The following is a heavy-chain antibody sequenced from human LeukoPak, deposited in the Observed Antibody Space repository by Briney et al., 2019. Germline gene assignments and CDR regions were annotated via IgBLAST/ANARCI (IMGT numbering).Heavy chain of an antibody. Sequence: GESLKISCKGSGYNFPNYCVGWVRQMPGKGLEWMGVIYPGDSDTRYSPSFQGQVTISADKSISTAHLQWSSLKASDTAMYYCARPGSGWSLDYWGQGTLVTVSS. V-gene: IGHV5-51*01. J-gene: IGHJ4*02. CDR1: GYNFPNYC. CDR2: IYPGDSDT. CDR3: ARPGSGWSLDY. D-gene: IGHD6-19*01.